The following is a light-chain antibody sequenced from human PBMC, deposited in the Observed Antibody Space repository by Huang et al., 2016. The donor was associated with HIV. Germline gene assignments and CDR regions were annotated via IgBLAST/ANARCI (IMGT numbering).Light chain of an antibody. V-gene: IGKV2-28*01. CDR1: QSLLHSNGYNY. J-gene: IGKJ1*01. CDR3: MQTLQTPLT. CDR2: LGS. Sequence: DIVMTQSPLSLPVTPVEPASISFNSSQSLLHSNGYNYVDWYLQKSGQSPQLLIYLGSSRASGVPDRLSGSGSGTDVTLEISGVEAEDVGVYYCMQTLQTPLTFGQGTKVEL.